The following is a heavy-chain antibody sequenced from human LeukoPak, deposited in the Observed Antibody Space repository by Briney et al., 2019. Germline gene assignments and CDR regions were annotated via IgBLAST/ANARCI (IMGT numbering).Heavy chain of an antibody. CDR1: GGTISSYY. D-gene: IGHD3-22*01. J-gene: IGHJ3*01. Sequence: PAETLSLTCTASGGTISSYYRSWIRQPPGKGLEWVGYIYYSGSTNYNPSLKSRVTISVDTSKNQFSLKLSTVTAADTAVYYCARSPMYYYDSSGYDAFDGWGKVTMVTFSS. CDR2: IYYSGST. CDR3: ARSPMYYYDSSGYDAFDG. V-gene: IGHV4-59*08.